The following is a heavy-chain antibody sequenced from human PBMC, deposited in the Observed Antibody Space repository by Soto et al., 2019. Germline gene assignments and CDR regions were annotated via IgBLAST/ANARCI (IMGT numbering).Heavy chain of an antibody. J-gene: IGHJ4*02. CDR1: GYTFTSYY. D-gene: IGHD3-3*01. Sequence: ASVKVSCKESGYTFTSYYMHWVRQARGQGLEWMGIINPSGGSTSYAQKFQGRVTMTRDTSTSTVYMERSTLRSADTAVYYCARGFGGLGKLGFLEWLLWNYFDYWGQGTLVTVSS. CDR3: ARGFGGLGKLGFLEWLLWNYFDY. CDR2: INPSGGST. V-gene: IGHV1-46*01.